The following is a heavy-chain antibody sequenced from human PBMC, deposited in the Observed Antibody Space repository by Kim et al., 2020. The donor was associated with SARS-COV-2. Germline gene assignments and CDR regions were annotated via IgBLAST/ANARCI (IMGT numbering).Heavy chain of an antibody. CDR2: IYYSGST. V-gene: IGHV4-39*07. D-gene: IGHD4-17*01. CDR1: GGSISSSSYY. CDR3: AREINYGDYTYFDY. Sequence: SETLSLTCTVSGGSISSSSYYWGWIRQPPGKGLEWIGSIYYSGSTYYNPSLKSRVTISVDTSKNQFSLKLNSGTAADTAVYYCAREINYGDYTYFDYWGPGNLVTVSS. J-gene: IGHJ4*02.